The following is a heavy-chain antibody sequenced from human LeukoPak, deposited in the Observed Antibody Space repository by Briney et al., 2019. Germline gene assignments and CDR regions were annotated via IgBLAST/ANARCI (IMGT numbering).Heavy chain of an antibody. CDR3: ARDIVVAPAASAFDI. Sequence: GGSLRLSCAASGFTFSSYSMNWVRQAPGKGLEWVSSISSSSSYIYYADSVKGRFTISRDNAKNSLYLQMNSLRAEDTAVYYCARDIVVAPAASAFDIWGQGTMVTVSS. CDR2: ISSSSSYI. J-gene: IGHJ3*02. D-gene: IGHD2-2*01. CDR1: GFTFSSYS. V-gene: IGHV3-21*01.